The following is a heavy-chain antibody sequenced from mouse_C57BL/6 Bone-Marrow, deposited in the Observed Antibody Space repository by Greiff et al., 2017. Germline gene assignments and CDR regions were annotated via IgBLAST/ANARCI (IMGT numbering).Heavy chain of an antibody. D-gene: IGHD1-3*01. CDR3: ARSKWYYFDY. CDR2: INPYNGGT. J-gene: IGHJ2*01. Sequence: EVKLMESGPVLVKPGASVKMSCKASGYTFTDYYMNWVKQSHGKSLEWIGVINPYNGGTSYNQKFKGKATLTVDTSSSTAYMELNSLTSEDSAVYYCARSKWYYFDYWGQGTTLTVSS. CDR1: GYTFTDYY. V-gene: IGHV1-19*01.